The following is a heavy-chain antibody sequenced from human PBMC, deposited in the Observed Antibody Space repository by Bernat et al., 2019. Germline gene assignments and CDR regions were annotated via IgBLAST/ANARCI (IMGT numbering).Heavy chain of an antibody. CDR2: IYYSGST. D-gene: IGHD2-15*01. Sequence: QVQLQESGPGLVKPSETLSLTCTVSGGSISSSSYYWGWIRQPPGKGLEWIGSIYYSGSTYYNPSLKSRVTISVDTSKNQFSLKLSSVTAADTAVYYCARQVVVASDDYWGQGTLVTVSS. J-gene: IGHJ4*02. V-gene: IGHV4-39*01. CDR3: ARQVVVASDDY. CDR1: GGSISSSSYY.